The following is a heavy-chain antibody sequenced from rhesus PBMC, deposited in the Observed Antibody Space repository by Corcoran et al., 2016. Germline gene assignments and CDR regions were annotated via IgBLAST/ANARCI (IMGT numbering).Heavy chain of an antibody. V-gene: IGHV4-65*01. CDR1: GGSVSSSNW. D-gene: IGHD3-3*01. CDR3: ASGWLFSHYGLDS. J-gene: IGHJ6*01. Sequence: QVQLQESGPGLVKPSETLSLTCAVSGGSVSSSNWWSWIRQPPGKGLEWIGYISGRSGSTYYNPSLKSRVTISTDTSKNQFSLKLSSVTAADTAVYYCASGWLFSHYGLDSWGQGVVVTVSS. CDR2: ISGRSGST.